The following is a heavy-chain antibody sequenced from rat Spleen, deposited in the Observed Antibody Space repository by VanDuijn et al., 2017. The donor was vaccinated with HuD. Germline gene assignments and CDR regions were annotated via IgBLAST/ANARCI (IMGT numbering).Heavy chain of an antibody. CDR2: ISYDGYT. Sequence: EVQLVESGGGLVQPGRSLKLSCAASGFTFSDYYMAWVRQAPTKGLEWVASISYDGYTYYRDSVKGRFTISRDNAKSSLYLQMDSLRSEDTATYYCTYYYGPYWGQGVMVTVSS. CDR1: GFTFSDYY. CDR3: TYYYGPY. D-gene: IGHD1-1*01. J-gene: IGHJ2*01. V-gene: IGHV5-20*01.